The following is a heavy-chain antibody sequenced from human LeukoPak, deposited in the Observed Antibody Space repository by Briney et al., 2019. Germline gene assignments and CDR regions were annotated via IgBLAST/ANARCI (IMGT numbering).Heavy chain of an antibody. V-gene: IGHV4-59*13. CDR1: GGSISSYY. Sequence: SETLSLTCTVSGGSISSYYWSWIRQPPGKGLEWIGYIDYSGYTNYNPSLKSRVTISVDTSKNQFSLKLSSVTTADTAVYYCARVEEGYGSGRRGNFYYYYMDVWGKGTTVTISS. CDR2: IDYSGYT. D-gene: IGHD3-10*01. J-gene: IGHJ6*03. CDR3: ARVEEGYGSGRRGNFYYYYMDV.